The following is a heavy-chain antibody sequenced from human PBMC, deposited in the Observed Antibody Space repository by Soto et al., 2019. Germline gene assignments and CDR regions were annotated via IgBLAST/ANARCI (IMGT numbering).Heavy chain of an antibody. J-gene: IGHJ6*02. CDR2: ITFDGANE. CDR1: EFTFSSYA. Sequence: QLVESGGRGVQPGRSLRLSCEASEFTFSSYAMHWVRQAPGRGLEWVALITFDGANEYYADSGKGRFIISRDNSNSMVYLQMHSLRPEDTAIHYCARPIPRWSYHYGMDVRGQGTTVTVSS. D-gene: IGHD2-15*01. CDR3: ARPIPRWSYHYGMDV. V-gene: IGHV3-30-3*01.